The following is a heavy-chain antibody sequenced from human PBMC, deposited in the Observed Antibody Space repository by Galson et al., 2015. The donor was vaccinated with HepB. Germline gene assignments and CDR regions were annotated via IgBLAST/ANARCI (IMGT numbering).Heavy chain of an antibody. CDR2: ISGSGGST. J-gene: IGHJ4*02. V-gene: IGHV3-23*01. D-gene: IGHD3-22*01. CDR1: GFTFSNYA. CDR3: AKEYDSSGPHFDY. Sequence: SLRLSCAASGFTFSNYAMSWVRQAPGKGLKWVSVISGSGGSTYYADSVKGRFIISRDNSNNTLYLQMNSLRVEDTAVYYCAKEYDSSGPHFDYWGQGTLV.